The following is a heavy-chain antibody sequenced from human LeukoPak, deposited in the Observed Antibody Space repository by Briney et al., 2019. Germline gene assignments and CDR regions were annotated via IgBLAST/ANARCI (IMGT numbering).Heavy chain of an antibody. Sequence: SETLSLTCTVSGGSISSYYWSWIRQPPGKGLEWVGYIYYSGSTNYNPSLKSRVTISVDTSKNQFSLKLSSVTAADTAVYYCARDNWRGREEDIAAYCGGDCYSGFDPWGQGTLVTVSS. J-gene: IGHJ5*02. CDR2: IYYSGST. CDR3: ARDNWRGREEDIAAYCGGDCYSGFDP. CDR1: GGSISSYY. D-gene: IGHD2-21*02. V-gene: IGHV4-59*01.